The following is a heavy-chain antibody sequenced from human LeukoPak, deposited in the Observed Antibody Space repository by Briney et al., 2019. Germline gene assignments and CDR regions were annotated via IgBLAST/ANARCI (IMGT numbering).Heavy chain of an antibody. J-gene: IGHJ3*02. CDR2: IYPGGST. D-gene: IGHD1-1*01. CDR3: ARSVQLDPWGAFDI. V-gene: IGHV3-53*01. CDR1: GLTVRSNY. Sequence: PGGSLRLSCAASGLTVRSNYMSWVRQAPGKGLEWVSVIYPGGSTYYADSVKGRFTFSRDTSKSTLYLQMTSLRAEDTAVYYWARSVQLDPWGAFDIWGQGTMVTVSS.